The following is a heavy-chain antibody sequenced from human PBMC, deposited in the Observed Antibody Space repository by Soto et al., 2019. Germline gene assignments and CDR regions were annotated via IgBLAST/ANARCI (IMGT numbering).Heavy chain of an antibody. CDR2: IYPGDSDT. D-gene: IGHD3-10*01. CDR3: ARHYYYGSGSYYNTLYYYRMDV. Sequence: EVQLVQSGAEVKKPGESLKISCKGSGYSFTSYWIGWVRQMPGKGLEWMGIIYPGDSDTRYSPSFQGQVTISADNSISTAYLQWGSLKASDTAMYYCARHYYYGSGSYYNTLYYYRMDVWGQGTTVTVSS. V-gene: IGHV5-51*01. CDR1: GYSFTSYW. J-gene: IGHJ6*02.